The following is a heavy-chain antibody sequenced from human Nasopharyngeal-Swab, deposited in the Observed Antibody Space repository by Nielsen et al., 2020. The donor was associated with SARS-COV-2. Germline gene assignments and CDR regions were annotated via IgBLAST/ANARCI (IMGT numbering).Heavy chain of an antibody. D-gene: IGHD4-17*01. CDR3: ARRGGDYAFDY. J-gene: IGHJ4*02. V-gene: IGHV4-4*02. CDR1: GGSISSSNW. Sequence: SETLSLTCAVSGGSISSSNWWRWVRQPPGKGLEWIGEIYHSGSTNYNPSLKSRVTISVDKSKNQFSLKLSSVTAADTAVYYYARRGGDYAFDYWGQGTLVTVSS. CDR2: IYHSGST.